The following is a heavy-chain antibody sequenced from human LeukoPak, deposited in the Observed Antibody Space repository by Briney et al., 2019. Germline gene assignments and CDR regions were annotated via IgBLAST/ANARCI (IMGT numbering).Heavy chain of an antibody. Sequence: GGSLRLSCAASGFIVSSNYMSWVRQAPGKGLEWVSVIYSGGSTYYADSVKGRFTISRDNSKNTLYLQMNSLRAEDTAVYYCAREGYDYVWGSYSLWGQGTLVTVPS. CDR2: IYSGGST. D-gene: IGHD3-16*01. CDR1: GFIVSSNY. V-gene: IGHV3-53*01. CDR3: AREGYDYVWGSYSL. J-gene: IGHJ4*02.